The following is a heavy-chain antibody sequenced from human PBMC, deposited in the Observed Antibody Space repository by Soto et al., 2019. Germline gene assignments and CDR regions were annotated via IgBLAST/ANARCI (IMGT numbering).Heavy chain of an antibody. CDR3: ARTGPLQIGVVTPYYYYYGMDV. CDR1: GFTFSSYD. D-gene: IGHD3-3*01. V-gene: IGHV3-13*01. Sequence: GGSLRLSCAASGFTFSSYDMHWVRQATGKGLEWVSAIGTAGDTYYPGSVKGRFTISRENAKNSLYLQMNSLRAEDTAVYYCARTGPLQIGVVTPYYYYYGMDVWGQGTTVTVSS. CDR2: IGTAGDT. J-gene: IGHJ6*02.